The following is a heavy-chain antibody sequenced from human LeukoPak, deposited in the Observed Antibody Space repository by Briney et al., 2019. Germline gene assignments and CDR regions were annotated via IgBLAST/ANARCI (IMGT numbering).Heavy chain of an antibody. CDR2: INHSGST. Sequence: SETLSLTCAVYGGSFSGYYWSWIRQPPGKGLEWIGEINHSGSTNYNPSLKSRVTISVDTSKNQFSLKLSSVTAADTAVYYCAREGSSWYRYYYYYMDVWGKGTTVTVS. CDR3: AREGSSWYRYYYYYMDV. J-gene: IGHJ6*03. D-gene: IGHD6-13*01. V-gene: IGHV4-34*01. CDR1: GGSFSGYY.